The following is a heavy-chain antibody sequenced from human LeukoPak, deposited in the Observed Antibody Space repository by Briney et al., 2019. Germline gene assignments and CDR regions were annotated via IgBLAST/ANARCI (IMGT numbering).Heavy chain of an antibody. V-gene: IGHV4-39*01. CDR3: ASRRYGSGSHGNVY. J-gene: IGHJ4*02. Sequence: SETPSLTCTVSGGSISSSSYYWGGIRQPPGKGLEWIGSIYYSGRTYDNPSRKSQFTISVDTSKNQFSLKLSSVTAADTAVYYCASRRYGSGSHGNVYWGQGTLVTVSS. D-gene: IGHD3-10*01. CDR2: IYYSGRT. CDR1: GGSISSSSYY.